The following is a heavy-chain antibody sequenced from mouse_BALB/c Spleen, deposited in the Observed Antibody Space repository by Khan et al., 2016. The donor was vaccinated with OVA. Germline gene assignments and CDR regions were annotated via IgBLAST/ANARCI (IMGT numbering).Heavy chain of an antibody. CDR1: GYTFTKNG. J-gene: IGHJ4*01. D-gene: IGHD1-1*01. V-gene: IGHV9-3-1*01. Sequence: QIQLVQSGPELKKPGETVKISCKASGYTFTKNGMNWVKQAPGKGLKWMGWINTYTGEPTYVDDFKGRFAFSLETSASTAYLQINNLKNEDTATYFCARVEYSGTMDYWGQGTSVTVSS. CDR2: INTYTGEP. CDR3: ARVEYSGTMDY.